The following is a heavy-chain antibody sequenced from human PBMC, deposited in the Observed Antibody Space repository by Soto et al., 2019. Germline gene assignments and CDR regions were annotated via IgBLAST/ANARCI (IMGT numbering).Heavy chain of an antibody. CDR3: ARGYTSYYVGNWFDP. CDR2: IYYSGGT. J-gene: IGHJ5*02. CDR1: GDSISSLNYY. V-gene: IGHV4-31*03. D-gene: IGHD3-9*01. Sequence: QVQLQESGPGLVKPSQTLSLTCTVSGDSISSLNYYWSWIRQHPEKGLEWIGYIYYSGGTHYNPSLKSRVTISGDTSKNQFSLELSSVTAADTAMYYCARGYTSYYVGNWFDPWGQGTLVTVSS.